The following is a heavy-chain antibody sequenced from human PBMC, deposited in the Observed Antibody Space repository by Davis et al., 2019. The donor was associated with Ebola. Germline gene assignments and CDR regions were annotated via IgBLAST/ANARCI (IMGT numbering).Heavy chain of an antibody. CDR2: IDPSDSYT. CDR3: ARDIPSSYNWFDP. Sequence: GESLKISCKGSGYSFNNYWISWVRQLPGKGLEWLGRIDPSDSYTNYSPSFQGHITISVDRSVSSVFLQWSSLRASGTAIYYCARDIPSSYNWFDPWGQGTQVTVSS. CDR1: GYSFNNYW. J-gene: IGHJ5*02. V-gene: IGHV5-10-1*01. D-gene: IGHD2-15*01.